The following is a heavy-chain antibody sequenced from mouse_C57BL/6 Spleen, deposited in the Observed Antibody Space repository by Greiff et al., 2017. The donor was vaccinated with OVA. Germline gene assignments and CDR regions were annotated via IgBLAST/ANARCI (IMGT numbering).Heavy chain of an antibody. D-gene: IGHD1-1*01. CDR2: ISNLAYSI. J-gene: IGHJ3*01. CDR3: ASTNYYGSSGAWFAY. V-gene: IGHV5-15*01. CDR1: GFTFSDYG. Sequence: EVQRVESGGGLVQPGGSPKLSCAASGFTFSDYGMAWVRQAPRKGLEWVAFISNLAYSIYYADTVTGRFTISRENAKNTLYLEMSSLKSGDTAMDYCASTNYYGSSGAWFAYWGQGTLVTVSA.